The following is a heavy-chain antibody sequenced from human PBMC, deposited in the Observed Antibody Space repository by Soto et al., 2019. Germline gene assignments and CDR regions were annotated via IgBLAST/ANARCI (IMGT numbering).Heavy chain of an antibody. CDR2: IYWNTDK. D-gene: IGHD1-1*01. CDR1: GFSFSPSGVG. CDR3: AQLPKSNEGHDAFDI. V-gene: IGHV2-5*01. J-gene: IGHJ3*02. Sequence: QITLKESGPTLVKPTQTLTLTCTFSGFSFSPSGVGVGWIRQPPGKALEWLALIYWNTDKRYNPSLKSRLTITKDASQNQVVLTMTNMHPVDTATYYCAQLPKSNEGHDAFDIWGQGTMVSVSP.